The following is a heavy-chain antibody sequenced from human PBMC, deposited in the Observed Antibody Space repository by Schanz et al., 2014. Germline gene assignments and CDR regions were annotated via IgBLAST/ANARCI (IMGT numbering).Heavy chain of an antibody. Sequence: QVQLVQSGAEVKKPGASVKVSCKASGYTFTDYPINWVRQAPGRRLEWMGWINTASGNTRYSEAFQGRVTMTTDTSASTAYMELRSLRSDDTAVYFCARDVGRPGHFWYFDLWGRGTLVTVSS. CDR2: INTASGNT. J-gene: IGHJ2*01. D-gene: IGHD1-1*01. CDR1: GYTFTDYP. CDR3: ARDVGRPGHFWYFDL. V-gene: IGHV1-3*03.